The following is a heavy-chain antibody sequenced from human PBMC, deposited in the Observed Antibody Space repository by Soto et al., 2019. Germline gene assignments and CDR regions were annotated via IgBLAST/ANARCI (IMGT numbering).Heavy chain of an antibody. Sequence: SETLSLTCTVSGGSFKSGSYSWSWIRQPPGKGLEWIGYVYHTGRTSYNPSLKSRVSISMDTSKNQFSLNLDSVTAADTAVYFCVRDFAYFDSWGQGTLVTVS. V-gene: IGHV4-61*01. D-gene: IGHD3-3*01. CDR1: GGSFKSGSYS. CDR3: VRDFAYFDS. J-gene: IGHJ4*02. CDR2: VYHTGRT.